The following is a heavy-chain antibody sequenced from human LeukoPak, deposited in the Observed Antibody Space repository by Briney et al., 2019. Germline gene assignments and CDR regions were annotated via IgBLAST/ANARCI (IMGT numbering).Heavy chain of an antibody. Sequence: GGSLRLSCAASGFTLSSYSMNWVRQAPGKGLEWVSYISSSSSTIYYADSVKGRFTISRDNAKNSLYLQMNSLRAEDTAVYYCARMDWDIVVVPAAFFDYWGQGTLVTVSS. V-gene: IGHV3-48*01. CDR3: ARMDWDIVVVPAAFFDY. D-gene: IGHD2-2*01. CDR1: GFTLSSYS. J-gene: IGHJ4*02. CDR2: ISSSSSTI.